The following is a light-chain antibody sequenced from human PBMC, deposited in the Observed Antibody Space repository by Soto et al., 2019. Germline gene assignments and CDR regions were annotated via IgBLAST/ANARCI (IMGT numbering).Light chain of an antibody. CDR3: CSYAGSSLYV. CDR2: EGS. J-gene: IGLJ1*01. Sequence: QSVLTQPASVSVSPGQSITSSCTGTSSDVGSYNLVSWYQQHPGKAPKLMIYEGSKRPSGVSNRFSGSKSGNTASLTISGLQAEDEADYYCCSYAGSSLYVFGTGTKVTVL. CDR1: SSDVGSYNL. V-gene: IGLV2-23*01.